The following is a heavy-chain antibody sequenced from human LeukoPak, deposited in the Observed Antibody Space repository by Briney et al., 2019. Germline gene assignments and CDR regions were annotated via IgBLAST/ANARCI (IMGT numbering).Heavy chain of an antibody. D-gene: IGHD4-17*01. Sequence: SETLSLTCAISGGSISSSNWWTWVRQPPGKGLEWVGEIYLRGNTNYNPSLESRVTISVDEPKTQLSLRLESVTAADTAVYYCARGTITTVTDSWGPGTLVTVSS. J-gene: IGHJ4*02. CDR2: IYLRGNT. CDR3: ARGTITTVTDS. CDR1: GGSISSSNW. V-gene: IGHV4-4*02.